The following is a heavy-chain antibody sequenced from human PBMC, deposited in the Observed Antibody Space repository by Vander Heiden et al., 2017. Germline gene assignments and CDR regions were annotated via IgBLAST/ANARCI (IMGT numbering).Heavy chain of an antibody. D-gene: IGHD3-16*01. CDR1: GFTFSNYN. J-gene: IGHJ4*02. CDR3: ARDWNWGSGY. Sequence: EVQLVESGRGLVQPGGSLRLSCAVSGFTFSNYNMIWVRQAPGKGLEWVSIIGPSSSPIYYADSVKGRFTISRDNAKNSLFLQMNSLRDEDTAVYYCARDWNWGSGYWGQGTLVTVSS. V-gene: IGHV3-48*02. CDR2: IGPSSSPI.